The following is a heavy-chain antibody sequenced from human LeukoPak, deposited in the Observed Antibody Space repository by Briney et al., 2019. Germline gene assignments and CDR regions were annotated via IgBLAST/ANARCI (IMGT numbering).Heavy chain of an antibody. CDR3: AKDDAWGRFYH. CDR1: GFTVSGNY. V-gene: IGHV3-53*01. Sequence: GGSLRLSCAASGFTVSGNYMSWVRQAPGKGLEWVSLIYSGGSTYYADSVKGRFTVTRDNSRNTLYLQMNSLRAEDTGVYYCAKDDAWGRFYHWGQGTLVTVSS. D-gene: IGHD3-16*01. J-gene: IGHJ1*01. CDR2: IYSGGST.